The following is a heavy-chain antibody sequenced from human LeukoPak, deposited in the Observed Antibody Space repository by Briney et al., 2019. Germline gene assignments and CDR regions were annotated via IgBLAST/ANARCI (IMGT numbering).Heavy chain of an antibody. V-gene: IGHV4-59*01. CDR3: TRGRKFSEIYGFWFDP. CDR2: VSYSGST. D-gene: IGHD4-17*01. CDR1: GDSISTYY. J-gene: IGHJ5*02. Sequence: SGTLPLTCTVSGDSISTYYWSWIRQPPGEGLEWIGYVSYSGSTNFNPSLKSRLTISLDTSKSQFSLRLSSVTAADTAVYYCTRGRKFSEIYGFWFDPWGQGTLVTVSS.